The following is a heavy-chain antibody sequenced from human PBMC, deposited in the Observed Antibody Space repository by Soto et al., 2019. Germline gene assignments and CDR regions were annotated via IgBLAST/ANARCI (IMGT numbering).Heavy chain of an antibody. CDR2: IRNKANSYAT. CDR3: AQSKVGATSNYFDY. V-gene: IGHV3-73*01. CDR1: GFIFSGST. D-gene: IGHD1-26*01. J-gene: IGHJ4*02. Sequence: PGGSLRLSCAASGFIFSGSTLHWVRQASGKGLEWVSRIRNKANSYATTYAASVKGRFTISRDNSKNTLYLQLNSLRAEDTAVYYCAQSKVGATSNYFDYWGQGTLVTVSS.